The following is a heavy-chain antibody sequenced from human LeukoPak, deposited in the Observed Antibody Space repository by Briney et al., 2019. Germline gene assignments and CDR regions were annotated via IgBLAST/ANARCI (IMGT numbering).Heavy chain of an antibody. CDR2: ISHGGSNT. D-gene: IGHD7-27*01. Sequence: GGSLRLSCAASEFTFSTYAMHWVRQAPGKGLEWVAVISHGGSNTYYADSVKGRFTISRDNSKNTLYLQMNSLRADDTAVYYCARGLTGDSFYFDYWGQGTLVTVSS. J-gene: IGHJ4*02. CDR3: ARGLTGDSFYFDY. V-gene: IGHV3-30-3*01. CDR1: EFTFSTYA.